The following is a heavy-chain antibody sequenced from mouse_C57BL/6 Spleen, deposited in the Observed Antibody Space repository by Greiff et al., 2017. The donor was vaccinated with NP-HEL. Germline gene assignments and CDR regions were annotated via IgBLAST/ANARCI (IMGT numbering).Heavy chain of an antibody. Sequence: QVQLQQSGAELVRPGTSVKMSCKASGYTFTNYWIGWAKQRPGHGLEWIGDIYPGGGYTNYNEKFKGKATLTADKSSSTAYMQFSSLTSEDSAIYYCARLNYYGSSYLDYWGQGTTLTVSS. D-gene: IGHD1-1*01. CDR1: GYTFTNYW. CDR3: ARLNYYGSSYLDY. V-gene: IGHV1-63*01. J-gene: IGHJ2*01. CDR2: IYPGGGYT.